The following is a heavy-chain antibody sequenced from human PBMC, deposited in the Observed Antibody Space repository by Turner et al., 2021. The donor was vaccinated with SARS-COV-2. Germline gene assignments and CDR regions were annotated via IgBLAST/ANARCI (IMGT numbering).Heavy chain of an antibody. J-gene: IGHJ4*02. CDR1: SGTFSSYT. CDR2: IIPILGRA. D-gene: IGHD3-9*01. CDR3: ATRVYDILTGLELGYFDY. V-gene: IGHV1-69*02. Sequence: QVQLVQSGAEVKKPGSSVKVCCTASSGTFSSYTISWVRQAPGQGPEWMGRIIPILGRANYAQKFQGRVTITADKSTSTAYMEVSSLRSEDTAVYYCATRVYDILTGLELGYFDYWGQGTLVTVSS.